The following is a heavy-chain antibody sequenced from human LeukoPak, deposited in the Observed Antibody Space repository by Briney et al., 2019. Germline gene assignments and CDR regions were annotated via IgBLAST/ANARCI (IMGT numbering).Heavy chain of an antibody. D-gene: IGHD1-26*01. J-gene: IGHJ4*02. CDR3: AKDWPSSGIYYGQFDF. CDR2: MRSDDVST. V-gene: IGHV3-23*01. Sequence: GRSLRPSCAASAFTISSYAMIWVRHDPGNGLEWASAMRSDDVSTSHAASVKARFTISRDNSKETLYLQMNGLRAEDTAVYYCAKDWPSSGIYYGQFDFWGQGTLVTVPS. CDR1: AFTISSYA.